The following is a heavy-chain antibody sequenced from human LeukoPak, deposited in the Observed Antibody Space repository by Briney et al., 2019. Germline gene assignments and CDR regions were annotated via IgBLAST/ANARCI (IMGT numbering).Heavy chain of an antibody. J-gene: IGHJ6*02. D-gene: IGHD4-17*01. CDR1: GFTFSSYS. CDR3: ARVNYGDYVDYYGMDV. Sequence: GGSLRLSCAASGFTFSSYSMNWVRQAPGKGLEWVSSISSSSSYIYDADSVKGRFTISRDNAKNSLYLQMNSLRAEDTAVYYCARVNYGDYVDYYGMDVWGQGTTVTVSS. CDR2: ISSSSSYI. V-gene: IGHV3-21*01.